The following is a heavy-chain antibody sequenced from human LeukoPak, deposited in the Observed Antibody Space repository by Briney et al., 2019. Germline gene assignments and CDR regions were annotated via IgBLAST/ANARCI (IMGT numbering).Heavy chain of an antibody. D-gene: IGHD6-13*01. V-gene: IGHV5-51*01. J-gene: IGHJ6*02. CDR3: ARQSRSSSWYHPYYYYGMDV. Sequence: GESLKISCKGSGYSFTSYWIGWVRQMPGKGLKWMGIIYPGDSDTRYSPSFQGQVTISADKSISTAYLQWSSLKASDTAMYYCARQSRSSSWYHPYYYYGMDVWGQGTTVTVSS. CDR2: IYPGDSDT. CDR1: GYSFTSYW.